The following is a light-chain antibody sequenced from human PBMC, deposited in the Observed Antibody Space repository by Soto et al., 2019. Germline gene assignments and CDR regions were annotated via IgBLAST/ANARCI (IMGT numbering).Light chain of an antibody. J-gene: IGKJ4*01. Sequence: DIQMTQSPSSLSASVGDRVTVTCQASQDINNHLNWYQQRPGKVPKLLIYDAFNLETGVPSRFSGGRSGTDFTLTISSPQPEAIATYYCQQSVGLPVFGGGTKVEIK. CDR3: QQSVGLPV. V-gene: IGKV1-33*01. CDR1: QDINNH. CDR2: DAF.